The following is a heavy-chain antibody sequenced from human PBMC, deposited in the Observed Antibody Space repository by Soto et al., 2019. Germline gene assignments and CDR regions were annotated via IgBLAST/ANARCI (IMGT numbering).Heavy chain of an antibody. CDR1: GYNFAGYW. CDR2: IYPSDSDT. CDR3: ARGGVSTRTFDY. Sequence: GESLKISCKGSGYNFAGYWIAWVRQMPGKGLELMGIIYPSDSDTRYRPSFQGQVTISADKSISSAYLQWSSLRASDTAMYYCARGGVSTRTFDYWGQETPVTSPQ. J-gene: IGHJ4*02. V-gene: IGHV5-51*01. D-gene: IGHD3-3*01.